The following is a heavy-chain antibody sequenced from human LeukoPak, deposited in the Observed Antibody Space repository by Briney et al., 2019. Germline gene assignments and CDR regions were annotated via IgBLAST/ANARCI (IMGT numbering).Heavy chain of an antibody. CDR1: GYTFTGYY. CDR3: ARALGSSWSGYYYYGMDV. D-gene: IGHD6-13*01. J-gene: IGHJ6*02. CDR2: VNPNSGDT. Sequence: ASVKVSCKASGYTFTGYYMHWVRQAPGQGLEWMGWVNPNSGDTNYARKFQGRVTMTRDTFTSTVYMELSSLRSEDTAVYYCARALGSSWSGYYYYGMDVWGQGTTVTVSS. V-gene: IGHV1-2*02.